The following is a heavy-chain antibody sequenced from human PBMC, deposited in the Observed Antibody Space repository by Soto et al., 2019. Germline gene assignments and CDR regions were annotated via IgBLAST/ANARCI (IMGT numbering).Heavy chain of an antibody. CDR1: GFTFSSYW. Sequence: GGSLRLSCAASGFTFSSYWMSWVRQAPGKGLEWVANIKQDGSEKYYVDSVKGRFTISRDNAKNSLYLQMNSLRAEDTAVHYCARGPRRIQLWSYWYFDLWGRGTLVTVSS. J-gene: IGHJ2*01. CDR2: IKQDGSEK. V-gene: IGHV3-7*01. CDR3: ARGPRRIQLWSYWYFDL. D-gene: IGHD5-18*01.